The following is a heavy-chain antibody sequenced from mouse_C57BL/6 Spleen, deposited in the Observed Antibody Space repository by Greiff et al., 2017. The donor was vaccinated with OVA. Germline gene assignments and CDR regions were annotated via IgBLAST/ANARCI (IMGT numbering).Heavy chain of an antibody. Sequence: EVQRVESEGGLVQPGSSMKLSCTASGFTFSDYYMAWVRQVPEKGLEWVANINYDGSSTYYLDSLKSRFIISRDNAKNILYLQMSSLKSEDTATYYCARDRLGYAMDYGGQGTSVTVSS. CDR3: ARDRLGYAMDY. V-gene: IGHV5-16*01. D-gene: IGHD1-2*01. CDR2: INYDGSST. J-gene: IGHJ4*01. CDR1: GFTFSDYY.